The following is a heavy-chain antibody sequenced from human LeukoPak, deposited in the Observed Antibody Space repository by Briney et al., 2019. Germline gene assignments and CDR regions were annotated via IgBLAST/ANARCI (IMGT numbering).Heavy chain of an antibody. CDR3: ARRNPTYYYDSSGPFDY. CDR2: INHSGNT. Sequence: SETLSLTCAVYGGSLSGYSWSWIRQPPGKGLEWIGEINHSGNTNYNPSLKSRVTISVDTSKKQVSLKLTSATAADTAVYYCARRNPTYYYDSSGPFDYWGQGTLVTVSS. V-gene: IGHV4-34*01. CDR1: GGSLSGYS. J-gene: IGHJ4*02. D-gene: IGHD3-22*01.